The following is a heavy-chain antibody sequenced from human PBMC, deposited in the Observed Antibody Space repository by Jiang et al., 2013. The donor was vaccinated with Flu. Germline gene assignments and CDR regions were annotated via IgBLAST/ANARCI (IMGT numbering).Heavy chain of an antibody. Sequence: KASGGTFSSYAISWVRQAPGQGLEWMGGIIPIFGTANYAQKFQGRVTITADESTSTAYMELSSLRSEDTAVYYCARVRGIAVAGDYYYYGMDVWGQGTTVTVSS. J-gene: IGHJ6*02. CDR3: ARVRGIAVAGDYYYYGMDV. D-gene: IGHD6-19*01. CDR1: GGTFSSYA. CDR2: IIPIFGTA. V-gene: IGHV1-69*01.